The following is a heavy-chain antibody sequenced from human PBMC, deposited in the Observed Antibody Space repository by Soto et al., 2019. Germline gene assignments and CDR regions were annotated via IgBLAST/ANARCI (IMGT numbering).Heavy chain of an antibody. CDR2: ISAYNGNT. CDR3: ARDLAVGLVDY. J-gene: IGHJ4*02. V-gene: IGHV1-18*01. Sequence: QVQLVQSGAEVKKPGASVKVSCKASGYTFTSYGISWVRQAPRQGLEWMGWISAYNGNTKSAQKLQGRVTMTTDTSTSTAYRELRSLRSDDTAVYYCARDLAVGLVDYWGQGTLVTVSS. CDR1: GYTFTSYG. D-gene: IGHD6-19*01.